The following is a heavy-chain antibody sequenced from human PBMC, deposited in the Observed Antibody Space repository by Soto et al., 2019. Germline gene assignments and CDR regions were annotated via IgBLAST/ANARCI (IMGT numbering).Heavy chain of an antibody. J-gene: IGHJ4*02. Sequence: QVQLVQSGAEVKKPGSSVKVSCKASGGTFSSYAISWVRQAPGQGLEWMGGIIPLFGTANYAQKFQGRVTITAYESTSTSYMELSSLSSEDTALYYYAISGDGYNRSYWGQGTLVTVSS. CDR1: GGTFSSYA. CDR3: AISGDGYNRSY. V-gene: IGHV1-69*01. D-gene: IGHD5-12*01. CDR2: IIPLFGTA.